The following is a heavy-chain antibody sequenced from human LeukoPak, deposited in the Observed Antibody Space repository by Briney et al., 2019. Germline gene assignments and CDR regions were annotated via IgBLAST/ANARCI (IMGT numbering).Heavy chain of an antibody. D-gene: IGHD2-2*01. V-gene: IGHV4-39*01. Sequence: SETLSLTCTVSGGSISSSSCYWGWIRQPPGKGLEWIGSIYYSGSTYYNPSLKSRVTISVDTSKNQFSLKLSSVTAADTAVYYCARHGLRYCSSTSCYPLNWFDPWGQGALVTVSS. CDR3: ARHGLRYCSSTSCYPLNWFDP. J-gene: IGHJ5*02. CDR2: IYYSGST. CDR1: GGSISSSSCY.